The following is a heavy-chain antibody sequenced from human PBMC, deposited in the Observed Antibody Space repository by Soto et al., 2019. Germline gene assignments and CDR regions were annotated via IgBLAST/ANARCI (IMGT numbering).Heavy chain of an antibody. J-gene: IGHJ4*02. CDR2: ISYEGSHT. CDR3: AKDRGRYSGSGSYPDY. Sequence: QVQLVESGGGVVQPGRSLRLSCAASGLTFNNYGMHWVRQAPGKGLEWVAVISYEGSHTFYADSVKGRFTISRDNSKNTLYLPMNCLRPKDTAVYYCAKDRGRYSGSGSYPDYWGQGTLVTVSS. CDR1: GLTFNNYG. D-gene: IGHD3-10*01. V-gene: IGHV3-30*18.